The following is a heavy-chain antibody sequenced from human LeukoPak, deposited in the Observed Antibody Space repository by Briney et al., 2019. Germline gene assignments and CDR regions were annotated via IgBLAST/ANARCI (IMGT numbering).Heavy chain of an antibody. CDR1: GGSISSGGYY. V-gene: IGHV4-30-4*08. D-gene: IGHD3-22*01. CDR2: IYYSGST. CDR3: ARDERYYYDSSRGHGMDV. J-gene: IGHJ6*02. Sequence: SETLSLTCTVSGGSISSGGYYWSWIRQHPGKGLEWIGYIYYSGSTYYNPSLKSRVTISVDTSKNQFSLKLSSVTAADTAVYYCARDERYYYDSSRGHGMDVWGQGTTVTVSS.